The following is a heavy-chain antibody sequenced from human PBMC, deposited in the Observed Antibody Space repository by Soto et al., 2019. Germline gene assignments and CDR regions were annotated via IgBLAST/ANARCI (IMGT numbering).Heavy chain of an antibody. D-gene: IGHD5-18*01. Sequence: QLQLQESGPGLVKPSETLSLTCTVSGGSISSSSYYWGWIRQPPGKGLEWIGSNYYSVRTYYNPSLKSRVTISVDKSKDQFSLKLSSVTAADTAVYYCARRVSDTAVVTDYWGQGTLVTVSS. CDR2: NYYSVRT. CDR3: ARRVSDTAVVTDY. V-gene: IGHV4-39*01. CDR1: GGSISSSSYY. J-gene: IGHJ4*02.